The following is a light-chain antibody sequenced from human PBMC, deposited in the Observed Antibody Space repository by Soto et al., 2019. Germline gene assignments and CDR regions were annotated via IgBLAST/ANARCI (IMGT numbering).Light chain of an antibody. J-gene: IGLJ2*01. CDR3: QVWDSSGDHVV. CDR1: NIGIKS. Sequence: SYVLTQPPSVSVAPGKTASITCGGNNIGIKSVHWYQQKSGQAPILVIYYDNDRPSGIPERFSGSNSGNTATLTISRVEVGDEADYYCQVWDSSGDHVVFGGGTKLTVL. V-gene: IGLV3-21*01. CDR2: YDN.